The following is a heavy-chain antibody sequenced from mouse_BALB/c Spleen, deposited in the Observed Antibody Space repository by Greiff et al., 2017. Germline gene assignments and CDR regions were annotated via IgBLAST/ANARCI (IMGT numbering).Heavy chain of an antibody. CDR1: GFTFSDFY. CDR3: ARDGGNRYAGWYFDV. D-gene: IGHD2-14*01. V-gene: IGHV7-1*02. J-gene: IGHJ1*01. Sequence: EVKLVESGGGLVQPGGSLRLSCATSGFTFSDFYMEWVRQPPGKRLEWIAASRNKANDYTTEYSASVKGRFIVSRDTSQSILYLQMNALRAEDTAIYYCARDGGNRYAGWYFDVWGAGTTVTVSS. CDR2: SRNKANDYTT.